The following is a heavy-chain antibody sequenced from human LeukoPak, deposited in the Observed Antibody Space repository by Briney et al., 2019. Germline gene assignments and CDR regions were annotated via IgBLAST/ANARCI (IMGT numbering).Heavy chain of an antibody. D-gene: IGHD6-13*01. CDR2: IRYDGSNK. Sequence: GGSLRLSCAASGFTFSSYGVHWVRQAPGKGLEWVAFIRYDGSNKYYADSLKGRFTISRDNSKNTLYLQMNSLRAEDTAVYYCANSAAARNYYYYMGVWGKGTTVTVSS. J-gene: IGHJ6*03. CDR1: GFTFSSYG. V-gene: IGHV3-30*02. CDR3: ANSAAARNYYYYMGV.